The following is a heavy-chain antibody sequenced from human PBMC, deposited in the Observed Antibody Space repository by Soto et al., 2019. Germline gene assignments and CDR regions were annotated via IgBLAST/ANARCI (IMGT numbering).Heavy chain of an antibody. J-gene: IGHJ4*02. CDR2: IYYTGTT. V-gene: IGHV4-59*08. CDR1: GGSISSYY. Sequence: SETLSLTCTVSGGSISSYYWSWIRQPPGKGLEWIGYIYYTGTTTYNPSIKSRVTISVDSSKNQFSLNLTSVSAADTAVYYCARGPSGDKVHYWGQGALVTVSS. D-gene: IGHD7-27*01. CDR3: ARGPSGDKVHY.